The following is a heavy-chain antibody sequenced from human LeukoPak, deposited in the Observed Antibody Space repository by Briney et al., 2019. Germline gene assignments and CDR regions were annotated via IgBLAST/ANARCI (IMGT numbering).Heavy chain of an antibody. V-gene: IGHV4-30-4*08. CDR3: AREGGDSSGYYSGRNWFDP. J-gene: IGHJ5*02. CDR2: IYYSGST. Sequence: PSETLSLTCTVSGGSISSGDYYWSWIRQPPGKGLEWIGYIYYSGSTYYNPSLKSRVTISVDTSKNQFSLKLSSVTAAGTAVYYCAREGGDSSGYYSGRNWFDPWGQGTLVTVSS. D-gene: IGHD3-22*01. CDR1: GGSISSGDYY.